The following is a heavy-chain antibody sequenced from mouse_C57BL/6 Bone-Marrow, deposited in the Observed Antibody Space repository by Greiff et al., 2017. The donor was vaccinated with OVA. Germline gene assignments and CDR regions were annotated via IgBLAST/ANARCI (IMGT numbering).Heavy chain of an antibody. D-gene: IGHD1-1*01. J-gene: IGHJ2*01. Sequence: QVQLQQSGPELVKPGASVKLSCKASGYTFTSYDINWVKQRPGQGLEWIGWIYPRDGSTKYNEKFKGKATLTVDTSSSTAYMELHSLTSEDSAVYFCAREGNYYGSSPYYFDYWGQGTTLTVSS. CDR2: IYPRDGST. CDR1: GYTFTSYD. V-gene: IGHV1-85*01. CDR3: AREGNYYGSSPYYFDY.